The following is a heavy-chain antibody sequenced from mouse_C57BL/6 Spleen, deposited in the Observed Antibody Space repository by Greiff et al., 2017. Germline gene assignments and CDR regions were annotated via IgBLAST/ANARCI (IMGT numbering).Heavy chain of an antibody. CDR2: ISSGSSTI. Sequence: EVKLMESGGGLVKPGGSLKLSCAASGFTFSDYGMHWVRQAPEKGLEWVAYISSGSSTIYYADTVKGRFTISRDNAKNTLFLQMTSLRSEDTAMYYCAKDSNYGDYAMDYWGQGTSVTVSS. CDR1: GFTFSDYG. CDR3: AKDSNYGDYAMDY. D-gene: IGHD2-5*01. V-gene: IGHV5-17*01. J-gene: IGHJ4*01.